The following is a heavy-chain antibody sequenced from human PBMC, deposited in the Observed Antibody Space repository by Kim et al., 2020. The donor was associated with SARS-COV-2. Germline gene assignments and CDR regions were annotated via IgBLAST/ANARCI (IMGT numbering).Heavy chain of an antibody. CDR3: ARTNRYSSSWYLFDY. Sequence: GGSLRLSCAASGFTFSNYVMSWVRQAPGQGLEWVSTISGIGGSTFYADSVKGRFTISRDNSKNTLYLQVNSLRAEDTAIYYCARTNRYSSSWYLFDYWG. D-gene: IGHD6-13*01. V-gene: IGHV3-23*01. CDR2: ISGIGGST. CDR1: GFTFSNYV. J-gene: IGHJ4*01.